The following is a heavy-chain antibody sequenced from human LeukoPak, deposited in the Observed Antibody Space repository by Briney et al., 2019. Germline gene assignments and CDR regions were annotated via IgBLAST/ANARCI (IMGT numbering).Heavy chain of an antibody. CDR3: ARRTYPGGYYYMDV. V-gene: IGHV3-30*02. D-gene: IGHD2-8*01. CDR2: IRYDGSNK. CDR1: GFTFSSYG. J-gene: IGHJ6*03. Sequence: GGSLRLSCAASGFTFSSYGMHWVRQAPGKGLEWVAFIRYDGSNKYYADSVKGRFTISRDNSKNTLYLQMNSLRAEDPAVYYCARRTYPGGYYYMDVWGKGTTVTISS.